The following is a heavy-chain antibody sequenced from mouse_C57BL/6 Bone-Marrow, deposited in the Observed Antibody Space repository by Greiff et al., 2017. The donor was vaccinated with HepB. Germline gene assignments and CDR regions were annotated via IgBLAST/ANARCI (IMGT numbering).Heavy chain of an antibody. V-gene: IGHV2-3*01. D-gene: IGHD2-5*01. CDR1: GFSLTSYG. CDR3: AKDYSNPSAMDY. Sequence: VQLQQSGPGLVAPSQSLSITCTVSGFSLTSYGVSWVRQPPGKGLEWLGVICGDGSTNYHSALIPRLSISKDNSKSQVFLKLNILQTDDTATYYCAKDYSNPSAMDYWGQGTSVTVSS. J-gene: IGHJ4*01. CDR2: ICGDGST.